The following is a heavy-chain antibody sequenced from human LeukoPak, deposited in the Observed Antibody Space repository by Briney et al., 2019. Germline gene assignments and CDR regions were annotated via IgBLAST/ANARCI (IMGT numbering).Heavy chain of an antibody. J-gene: IGHJ4*02. Sequence: ASVKVSCKASGYTFTSYDINWVRRATGQGLEWMGWMNPNSGNTGYAQKFQGRVTMTRNTSISTAYMELSSLRSEDTAVYYCARGRGIADYNYFDYWGQGTLVTVSS. CDR2: MNPNSGNT. D-gene: IGHD6-13*01. V-gene: IGHV1-8*01. CDR3: ARGRGIADYNYFDY. CDR1: GYTFTSYD.